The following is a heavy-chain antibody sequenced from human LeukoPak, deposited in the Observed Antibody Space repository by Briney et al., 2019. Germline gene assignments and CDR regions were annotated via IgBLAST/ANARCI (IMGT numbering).Heavy chain of an antibody. CDR3: ARLRRFGNYYYMDV. J-gene: IGHJ6*03. V-gene: IGHV4-34*01. Sequence: SETLSLTCAVYGGSFSGYYWSWIRQPPEKGLEWIGEINHSGSTNYNPSLKSRVTISVDTSKNQFSLKLSSVTAADTAVYYCARLRRFGNYYYMDVWGKGTTVTISS. D-gene: IGHD3-10*01. CDR2: INHSGST. CDR1: GGSFSGYY.